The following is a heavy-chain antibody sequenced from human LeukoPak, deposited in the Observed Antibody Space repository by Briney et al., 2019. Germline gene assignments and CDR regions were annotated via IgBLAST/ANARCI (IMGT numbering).Heavy chain of an antibody. CDR2: IKEDGSIQ. J-gene: IGHJ4*02. D-gene: IGHD6-19*01. V-gene: IGHV3-7*01. Sequence: GGSLRLSYVAYGFTFSSYWMTWVSQAPGKGLEWLANIKEDGSIQYYLDSVRGRFTISRDNAKTSVYLQLNSLRADDTAVYYCARDVWTGVAVSDYWGQGTLVTVSS. CDR3: ARDVWTGVAVSDY. CDR1: GFTFSSYW.